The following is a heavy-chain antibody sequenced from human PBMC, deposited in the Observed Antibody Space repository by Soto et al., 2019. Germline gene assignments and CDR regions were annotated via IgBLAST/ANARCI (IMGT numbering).Heavy chain of an antibody. D-gene: IGHD3-16*01. J-gene: IGHJ5*02. Sequence: SETLSLTCTVSGGSISSYYWSWIRQPPGKGLEWIGYIYYSGSTNYNPSLKSRVTISVDTSKNQFPLKLSSVTAADTAVYYCANYDYIWGSYPSWGQGTLVTVSS. CDR1: GGSISSYY. V-gene: IGHV4-59*08. CDR2: IYYSGST. CDR3: ANYDYIWGSYPS.